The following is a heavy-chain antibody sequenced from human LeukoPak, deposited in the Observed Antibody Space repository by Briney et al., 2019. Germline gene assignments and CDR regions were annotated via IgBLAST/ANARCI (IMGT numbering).Heavy chain of an antibody. Sequence: SETLSLTCTVSGGSINSSSYYWGWIRQPPGKGLEWIGSIYYSGSTYYNPSLKSRVTISVDTSKNQFSLKLSSVTAADTAVYYCAKDAYLAAPGTLGSWGLGTLVTVST. CDR2: IYYSGST. V-gene: IGHV4-39*02. D-gene: IGHD6-13*01. J-gene: IGHJ5*02. CDR1: GGSINSSSYY. CDR3: AKDAYLAAPGTLGS.